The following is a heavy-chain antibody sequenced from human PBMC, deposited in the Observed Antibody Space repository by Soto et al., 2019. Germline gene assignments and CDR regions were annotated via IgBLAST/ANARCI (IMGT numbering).Heavy chain of an antibody. J-gene: IGHJ6*02. V-gene: IGHV3-9*01. Sequence: SLKISCATSGFTFDDYAMHWVRQIPGKGLEWVSGINWNSETVGYADSVKGRFTISRDSAKNSLYLQMTTLRPEDTALYFCARDQDLGGYDLRPMYGLDVWGQGTTVTVSS. CDR2: INWNSETV. CDR3: ARDQDLGGYDLRPMYGLDV. D-gene: IGHD5-12*01. CDR1: GFTFDDYA.